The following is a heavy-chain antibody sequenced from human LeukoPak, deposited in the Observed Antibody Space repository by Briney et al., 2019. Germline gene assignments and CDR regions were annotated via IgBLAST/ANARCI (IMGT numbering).Heavy chain of an antibody. D-gene: IGHD3-3*01. V-gene: IGHV3-23*01. CDR2: ISGSGGST. J-gene: IGHJ3*02. CDR1: GFTVSSNY. CDR3: ANGAFWSGSYDAFDI. Sequence: PGGSLRLSCAASGFTVSSNYMSWVRQAPGKGLEWVSAISGSGGSTYYADSVKGRFTISRDNSKNTLYLQMNSLKAEDTAVYYCANGAFWSGSYDAFDIWGQGTMVTVSS.